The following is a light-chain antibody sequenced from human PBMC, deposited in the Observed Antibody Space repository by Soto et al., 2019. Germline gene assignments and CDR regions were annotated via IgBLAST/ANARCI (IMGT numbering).Light chain of an antibody. CDR1: QSVGFY. J-gene: IGKJ2*01. V-gene: IGKV3-11*01. Sequence: EIVLTQSPATLSLSPGERATLSCRASQSVGFYLAWYQQKPGQTPRLLIYDASNRFSGIPARFSGSGSGTDFTLTISSLEPEDSAVYYCQQRSSWPNTFGQGTKVEIK. CDR2: DAS. CDR3: QQRSSWPNT.